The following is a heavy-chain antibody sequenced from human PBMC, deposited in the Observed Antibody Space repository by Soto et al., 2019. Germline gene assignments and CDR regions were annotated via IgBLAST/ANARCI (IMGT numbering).Heavy chain of an antibody. Sequence: GTSVKVSCEASGGTFSSYTISWVRQAPGQGLEWMGRIIPILGIANYAQKFQGRVTITADKSTSTAYMELSSLRSEDTAVYYCAREPLVRGVDSFDYWGQGTLVTVSS. V-gene: IGHV1-69*04. D-gene: IGHD3-10*01. CDR1: GGTFSSYT. J-gene: IGHJ4*02. CDR2: IIPILGIA. CDR3: AREPLVRGVDSFDY.